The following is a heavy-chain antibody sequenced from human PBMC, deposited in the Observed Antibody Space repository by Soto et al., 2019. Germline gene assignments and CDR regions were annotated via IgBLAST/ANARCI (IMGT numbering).Heavy chain of an antibody. CDR1: GDTLTELS. V-gene: IGHV1-24*01. D-gene: IGHD3-9*01. J-gene: IGHJ4*02. Sequence: ASVKVSCKVSGDTLTELSIHWVRQAPGKGLEWMGGFDPEDGETIYVQKMQGRLTMTEDTSTDTAYVELSSLRPEDTAVYYCATARLSAILPTLVISHFDYWGQGTLGTVSS. CDR3: ATARLSAILPTLVISHFDY. CDR2: FDPEDGET.